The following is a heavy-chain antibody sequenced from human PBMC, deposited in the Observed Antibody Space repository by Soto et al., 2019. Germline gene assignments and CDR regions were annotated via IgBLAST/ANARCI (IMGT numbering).Heavy chain of an antibody. CDR2: IWYDGSNK. CDR3: ARAGGGSYQAYYYYYYGMDV. J-gene: IGHJ6*02. D-gene: IGHD1-26*01. Sequence: GGSLRLSCAASGFTFSSYGMHWVRQAPGKGLEWVAVIWYDGSNKYYADSVKGRFTISRDNSKNTLYLQMNSLRAEDTAVYYCARAGGGSYQAYYYYYYGMDVWGQGTTVTVSS. V-gene: IGHV3-33*01. CDR1: GFTFSSYG.